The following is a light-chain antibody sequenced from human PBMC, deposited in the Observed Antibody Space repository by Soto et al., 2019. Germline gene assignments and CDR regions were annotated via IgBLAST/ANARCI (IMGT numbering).Light chain of an antibody. CDR1: QSVYSSY. J-gene: IGKJ1*01. Sequence: DIMLTQSPCTLSLSPGETATLSCRASQSVYSSYLAWYQQRPGQAPRLLFYEASIRATGIPDRFSGSGSGTDFSLTISRLEPEDFAVYYCHQYGSSPWTFGQGTKVEIK. CDR2: EAS. CDR3: HQYGSSPWT. V-gene: IGKV3-20*01.